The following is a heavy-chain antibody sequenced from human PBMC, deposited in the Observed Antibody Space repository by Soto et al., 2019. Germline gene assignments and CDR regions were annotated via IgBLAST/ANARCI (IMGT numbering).Heavy chain of an antibody. J-gene: IGHJ3*02. CDR3: ARVASGTSPLSYAFDI. CDR2: IIPRFGTT. CDR1: GGTFSSYA. Sequence: SVKVSCKASGGTFSSYAISWVRQAPGQGLEWMGGIIPRFGTTKYAQKFQGRVTITADESTSTAYMELSSLRSEDTAVYYCARVASGTSPLSYAFDIWGQGTMVTVSS. V-gene: IGHV1-69*13. D-gene: IGHD1-1*01.